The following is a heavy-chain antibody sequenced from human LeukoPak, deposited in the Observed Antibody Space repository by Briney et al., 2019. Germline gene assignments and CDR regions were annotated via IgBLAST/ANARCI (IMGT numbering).Heavy chain of an antibody. CDR2: ISRSGSTI. CDR3: ASSALTGVAFDI. CDR1: GFNFSSYD. J-gene: IGHJ3*02. V-gene: IGHV3-48*03. Sequence: GGSLRLSCAASGFNFSSYDMNWVRQAPGKGLEWLSYISRSGSTIYYADSVKGRFTISRENAKNSLFLQMNSLRAEDTAVYYCASSALTGVAFDIWGQGTMVTVSS.